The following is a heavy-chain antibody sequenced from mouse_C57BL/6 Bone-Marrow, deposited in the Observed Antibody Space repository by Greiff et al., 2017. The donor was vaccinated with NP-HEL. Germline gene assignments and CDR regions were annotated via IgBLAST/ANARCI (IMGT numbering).Heavy chain of an antibody. Sequence: EVQVVESGGGLVQPGGSLKLSCAASGFTFSDYYMYWVRQTPEKRLEWVAYISNGGGSTYYPDTVKGRFTIARDNANNTLYLQMSRLKSEDTAMYYCARDSGYAMDYWGQGTSVTVSS. J-gene: IGHJ4*01. CDR3: ARDSGYAMDY. V-gene: IGHV5-12*01. CDR2: ISNGGGST. CDR1: GFTFSDYY.